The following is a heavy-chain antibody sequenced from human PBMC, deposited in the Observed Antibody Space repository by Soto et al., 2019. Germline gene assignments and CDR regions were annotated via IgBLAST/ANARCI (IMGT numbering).Heavy chain of an antibody. CDR2: IIPILGIA. J-gene: IGHJ3*02. D-gene: IGHD1-26*01. V-gene: IGHV1-69*02. CDR1: GGTFSSYT. Sequence: SVKVSCKASGGTFSSYTISWVRQAPGQGLEWMGRIIPILGIANYAQKFLGRVTITADKSTSTAYMELSSLRSEDTAVYYCARKSGSYHDGFDIWGQGTMVTVPS. CDR3: ARKSGSYHDGFDI.